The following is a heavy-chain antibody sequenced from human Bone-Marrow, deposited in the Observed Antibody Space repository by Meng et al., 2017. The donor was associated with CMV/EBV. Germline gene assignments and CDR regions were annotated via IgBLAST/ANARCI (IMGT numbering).Heavy chain of an antibody. CDR2: INHSGST. J-gene: IGHJ6*02. CDR3: ARGGYCSSTSCYRGVVRSYYYYGMDV. D-gene: IGHD2-2*02. CDR1: GGSISSYY. Sequence: SETLSLSCTVSGGSISSYYWSWIRQPPGKGLEWIGEINHSGSTNYNPSLKSRVTISVDTSKNQFSLKLSSVTAADTAVYYCARGGYCSSTSCYRGVVRSYYYYGMDVWAQGTTVTVSS. V-gene: IGHV4-34*01.